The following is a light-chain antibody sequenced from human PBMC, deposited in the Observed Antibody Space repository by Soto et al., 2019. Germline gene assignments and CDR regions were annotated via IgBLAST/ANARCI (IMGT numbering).Light chain of an antibody. Sequence: DIVMTQSPATLSVSVGERVTITCRASQSLSSNLAWYQQKPGKAPRLLIYGASTRATGIPARFSGSGSGAEFTLPISSLQPDDFAVYSCQQYNNSPLTFGRGTKVDIK. CDR1: QSLSSN. CDR2: GAS. V-gene: IGKV3-15*01. J-gene: IGKJ4*01. CDR3: QQYNNSPLT.